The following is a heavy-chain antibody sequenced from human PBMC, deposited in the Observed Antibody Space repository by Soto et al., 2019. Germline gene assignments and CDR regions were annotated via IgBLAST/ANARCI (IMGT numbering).Heavy chain of an antibody. D-gene: IGHD3-3*01. J-gene: IGHJ2*01. V-gene: IGHV3-30*18. Sequence: QVQLVESGGGVAQPGRSLRLSCAASGFTYSTFGMHWVRQAPGKGLEWVAVIAADGLAQYYADSVKGRFTISRDNSENTLFLQMNNLGAEDTAVYYCAKEFFSPQAYWFFDLWGRGTLVTVSS. CDR1: GFTYSTFG. CDR2: IAADGLAQ. CDR3: AKEFFSPQAYWFFDL.